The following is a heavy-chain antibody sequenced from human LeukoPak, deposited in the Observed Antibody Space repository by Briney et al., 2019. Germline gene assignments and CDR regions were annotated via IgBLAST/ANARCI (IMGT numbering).Heavy chain of an antibody. CDR3: ARAYYYDSSGYLGY. CDR2: ISSNGGST. D-gene: IGHD3-22*01. J-gene: IGHJ4*02. V-gene: IGHV3-64*01. CDR1: GFTFSSYA. Sequence: GRSLRLSCAASGFTFSSYAMHWVRQAPGKGLEYVSAISSNGGSTYYANSVKGRFTISRDNSKNTLYLQMGSLRAEDMAVYYCARAYYYDSSGYLGYWGQGTLVTVSS.